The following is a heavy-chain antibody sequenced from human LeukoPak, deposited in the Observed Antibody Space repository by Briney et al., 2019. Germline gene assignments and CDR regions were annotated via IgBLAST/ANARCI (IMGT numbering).Heavy chain of an antibody. CDR2: INPNSGGT. CDR1: GYTFTGYY. CDR3: ARGAYYGSGSYRSTLLDY. D-gene: IGHD3-10*01. Sequence: ASVKVSCKASGYTFTGYYMHWVRQAPGQGLEWMGWINPNSGGTNYAQKFQGRVTMTRDTSISTAYMELSRLRSDDTAVYYCARGAYYGSGSYRSTLLDYWGQGTLVTVSS. V-gene: IGHV1-2*02. J-gene: IGHJ4*02.